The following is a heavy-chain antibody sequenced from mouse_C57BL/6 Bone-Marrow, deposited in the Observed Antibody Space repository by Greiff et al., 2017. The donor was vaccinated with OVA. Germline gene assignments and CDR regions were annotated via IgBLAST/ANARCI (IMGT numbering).Heavy chain of an antibody. CDR3: ARGGYYVEFDY. Sequence: VQLQQSGPELVKPGASVKISCKASGYSFTGYYMNWVKQSPEKSLEWIGEINPSTGGTTYNQKFKAKATLTVDKSSSTAYMQLKSLTSEDSAVYYSARGGYYVEFDYWGQGTTRTVSS. CDR1: GYSFTGYY. V-gene: IGHV1-42*01. D-gene: IGHD2-3*01. J-gene: IGHJ2*01. CDR2: INPSTGGT.